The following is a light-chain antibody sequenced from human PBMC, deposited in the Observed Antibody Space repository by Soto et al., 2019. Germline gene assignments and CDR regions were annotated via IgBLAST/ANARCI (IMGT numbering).Light chain of an antibody. CDR1: QSMSRS. CDR3: QKSYSTPIT. J-gene: IGKJ5*01. CDR2: AAS. V-gene: IGKV1-39*01. Sequence: DIQITQSPSARSAPVGDRVTITCRASQSMSRSLNWYQHKPGKAPKLLIYAASSLQSGVPSRLSGSGSGTDFTLTISSLQPEDFATYYCQKSYSTPITFGQGTRLEIK.